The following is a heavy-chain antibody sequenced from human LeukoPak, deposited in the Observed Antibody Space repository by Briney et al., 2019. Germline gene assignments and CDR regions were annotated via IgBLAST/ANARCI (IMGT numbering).Heavy chain of an antibody. D-gene: IGHD6-6*01. CDR3: ARGSPATGYSSSLDFDY. V-gene: IGHV1-2*02. Sequence: GASVKVSCRASGYTFTGYYMHWVRQAPGQGPEWMGWINPNSGGTNYAQKFQGRVTMTRDTSISTAYMELSRLRSDDTAVYYCARGSPATGYSSSLDFDYWGQGTLVTVSS. CDR2: INPNSGGT. J-gene: IGHJ4*02. CDR1: GYTFTGYY.